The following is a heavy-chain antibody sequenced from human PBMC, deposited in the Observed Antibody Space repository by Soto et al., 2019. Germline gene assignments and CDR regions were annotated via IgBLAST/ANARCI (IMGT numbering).Heavy chain of an antibody. J-gene: IGHJ1*01. V-gene: IGHV3-53*01. CDR2: IYSGGST. Sequence: GGSLRLSCAASGFPVSSNYMSWVRQAPGKGLERVSVIYSGGSTYYADSVKGRFTISGDNSKNTLYLQMNSLRAEDTAVYYCARDRVESGYPEYFQHWGQGTLVTVSS. CDR3: ARDRVESGYPEYFQH. D-gene: IGHD3-22*01. CDR1: GFPVSSNY.